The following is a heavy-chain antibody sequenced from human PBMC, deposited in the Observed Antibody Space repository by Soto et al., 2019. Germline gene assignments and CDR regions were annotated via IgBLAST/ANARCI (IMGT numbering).Heavy chain of an antibody. CDR2: ISYDGNNK. CDR1: GFSFSSYA. Sequence: GGSLRLSCAASGFSFSSYAMHWVRQAPGKGLEWVAVISYDGNNKYYADSVKGRFTISRDNSKNTLYLQMNSLRAEDTAVYYCATPIGGSSSSVAYWVQGTLVTVSS. CDR3: ATPIGGSSSSVAY. D-gene: IGHD6-6*01. V-gene: IGHV3-30-3*01. J-gene: IGHJ4*02.